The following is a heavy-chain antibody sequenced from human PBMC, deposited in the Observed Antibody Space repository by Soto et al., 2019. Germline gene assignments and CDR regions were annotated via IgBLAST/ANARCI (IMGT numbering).Heavy chain of an antibody. D-gene: IGHD3-3*01. V-gene: IGHV3-23*04. J-gene: IGHJ6*03. Sequence: EVQLVESGGGLVQPGGSLRLSCAASGFNFRSYAMSWIRQAPGKGLEWVSVVSGTSHTTYYVDSVKGRFTVSRDNSEDTLYLQMNSLKAEDTAIYYCAKPEVLANSHPFILERSPPAYYYYYYMDVWGKGTAVTVSS. CDR2: VSGTSHTT. CDR3: AKPEVLANSHPFILERSPPAYYYYYYMDV. CDR1: GFNFRSYA.